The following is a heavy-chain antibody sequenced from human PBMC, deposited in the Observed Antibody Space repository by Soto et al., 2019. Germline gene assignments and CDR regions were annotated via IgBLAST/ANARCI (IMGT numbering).Heavy chain of an antibody. V-gene: IGHV1-2*02. CDR2: INPNSGGT. D-gene: IGHD3-3*01. CDR1: GYTFTGYY. CDR3: ARGSSYYDFWSGSHLYYGMDV. Sequence: EASVKVSCKASGYTFTGYYMHWVRQAPGQGLEWMGWINPNSGGTNYAQKFQGRVTMTRDTSISTAYMELSRLRSDDTAVYYYARGSSYYDFWSGSHLYYGMDVWGQGTTVTVSS. J-gene: IGHJ6*02.